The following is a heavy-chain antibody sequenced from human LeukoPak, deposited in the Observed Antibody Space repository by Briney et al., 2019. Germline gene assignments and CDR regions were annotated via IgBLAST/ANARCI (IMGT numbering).Heavy chain of an antibody. CDR1: GFTLRNAW. CDR3: TTEGLTYGHHALGI. D-gene: IGHD3-10*01. V-gene: IGHV3-15*01. CDR2: MRSEARGGTP. J-gene: IGHJ3*02. Sequence: GGSLRLSCATSGFTLRNAWISWVRQAPGKGLEWVGRMRSEARGGTPDYAALVKGRFIISIDDSRSTLYLQMHSLETEDTALYYCTTEGLTYGHHALGIWGQGTVVTVSS.